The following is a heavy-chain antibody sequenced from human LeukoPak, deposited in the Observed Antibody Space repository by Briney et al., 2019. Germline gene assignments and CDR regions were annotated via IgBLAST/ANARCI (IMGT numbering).Heavy chain of an antibody. CDR1: GFTFSDYW. Sequence: GGSLRLSCAASGFTFSDYWMDWLRQAPGKGLEWVASIKQDGSQRGYVDSVKGRFTISRDNAKNSLYLQMNSLRVDDTAVYYCARDDGSSSFTYWGQGALVTVSS. V-gene: IGHV3-7*01. J-gene: IGHJ4*02. D-gene: IGHD3-10*01. CDR3: ARDDGSSSFTY. CDR2: IKQDGSQR.